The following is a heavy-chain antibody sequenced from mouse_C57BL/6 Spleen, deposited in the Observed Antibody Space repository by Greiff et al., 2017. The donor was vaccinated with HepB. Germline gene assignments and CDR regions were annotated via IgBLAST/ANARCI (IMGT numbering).Heavy chain of an antibody. CDR3: ASGTTVYFDY. D-gene: IGHD1-1*01. CDR1: GYSITSGYY. CDR2: ISYDGSN. J-gene: IGHJ2*01. Sequence: EVQRVESGPGLVKPSQSLSLTCSVTGYSITSGYYWNWIRQFPGNKLEWRGYISYDGSNNYNPSLKNRISITRDTSKNQFFLKLNSVTTEDTATYDCASGTTVYFDYWGQGTTLTVSS. V-gene: IGHV3-6*01.